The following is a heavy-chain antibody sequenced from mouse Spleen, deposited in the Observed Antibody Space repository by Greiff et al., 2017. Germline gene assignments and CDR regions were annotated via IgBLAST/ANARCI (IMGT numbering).Heavy chain of an antibody. Sequence: EVKLEESGPGLVKPSQSLSLTCSVTGYSITSGYYWKWIRQFPGNKLEWMGYISYDGSNNYNPSLKNRISITRDTSKNQFFLKLNSVTTEDTATYYCARVPSLKNSNSFYYFDYWGQGTTLTVSS. V-gene: IGHV3-6*01. CDR1: GYSITSGYY. J-gene: IGHJ2*01. CDR2: ISYDGSN. CDR3: ARVPSLKNSNSFYYFDY. D-gene: IGHD2-5*01.